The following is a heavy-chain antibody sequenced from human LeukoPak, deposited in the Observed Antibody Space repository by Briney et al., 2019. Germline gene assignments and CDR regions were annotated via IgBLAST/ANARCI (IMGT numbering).Heavy chain of an antibody. J-gene: IGHJ6*03. CDR1: GGTFSSYA. CDR3: ARSLDMSGAGGVYYYYMDV. Sequence: SVKVSCKASGGTFSSYAISWVRQAPGQGLEWMGGIIPIFGTANYAQKFQGRVTITTDESTSTAYMELSSLRSEDTAVYYCARSLDMSGAGGVYYYYMDVWGKGTTVTVSS. D-gene: IGHD3-16*01. V-gene: IGHV1-69*05. CDR2: IIPIFGTA.